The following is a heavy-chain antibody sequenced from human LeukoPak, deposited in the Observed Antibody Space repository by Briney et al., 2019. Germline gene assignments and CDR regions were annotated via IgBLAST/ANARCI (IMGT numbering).Heavy chain of an antibody. V-gene: IGHV3-23*01. CDR2: ISGSGGST. CDR3: AREEQLGPFDY. D-gene: IGHD6-6*01. CDR1: GLTFSSYA. Sequence: GGSLRLSCAASGLTFSSYAMSWVRQAPGKGLEWVSAISGSGGSTYYADSVKGRFTISRDNAKNSLYLQMNSLRAEDTAVYYCAREEQLGPFDYWGQGTLVTVSS. J-gene: IGHJ4*02.